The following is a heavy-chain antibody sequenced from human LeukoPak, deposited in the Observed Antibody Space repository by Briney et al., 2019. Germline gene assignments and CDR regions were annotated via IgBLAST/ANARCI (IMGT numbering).Heavy chain of an antibody. CDR1: GFTFSSYG. CDR3: SSDILTGYSFAY. D-gene: IGHD3-9*01. CDR2: ISGSGGST. Sequence: GGTLRLSCAASGFTFSSYGMSWVRQAPGKGLGWDSAISGSGGSTYYADSVKGRFTISRDNSKNTLYLQMNSLRAEDAAVYYCSSDILTGYSFAYWGQGTLVTVSS. V-gene: IGHV3-23*01. J-gene: IGHJ4*02.